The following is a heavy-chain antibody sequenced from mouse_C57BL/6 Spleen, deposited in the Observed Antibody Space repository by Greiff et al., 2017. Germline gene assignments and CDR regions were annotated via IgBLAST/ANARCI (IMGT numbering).Heavy chain of an antibody. Sequence: EVKLMESGPELVKPGASVKISCKASGYSFTDYNMNWVKQSNGKSLEWIGVINPNYGTTSYNQKFKGKATLTVDQSSSTAYMQLNSLTSEDSAVYYCVNFDDGYFPFAYWGQGTLVTVSA. J-gene: IGHJ3*01. CDR2: INPNYGTT. CDR3: VNFDDGYFPFAY. CDR1: GYSFTDYN. V-gene: IGHV1-39*01. D-gene: IGHD2-3*01.